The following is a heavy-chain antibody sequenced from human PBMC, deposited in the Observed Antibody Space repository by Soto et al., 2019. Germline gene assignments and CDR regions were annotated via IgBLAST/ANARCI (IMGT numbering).Heavy chain of an antibody. J-gene: IGHJ4*02. D-gene: IGHD6-13*01. CDR2: TSDYNGNT. V-gene: IGHV1-18*04. CDR1: GYTFTNYG. CDR3: ARGGGIYSISWPLDY. Sequence: ASVKVSFKASGYTFTNYGISWVRQAPGQGLEWMGWTSDYNGNTNYAQKFQGRVTLTTDTSTSTAYMELRSLRSDDTAVYYCARGGGIYSISWPLDYWGQGTLVTVSS.